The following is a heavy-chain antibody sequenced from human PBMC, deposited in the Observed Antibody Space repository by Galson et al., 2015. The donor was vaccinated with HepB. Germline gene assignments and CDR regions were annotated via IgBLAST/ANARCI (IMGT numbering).Heavy chain of an antibody. CDR3: AKNQDGSGTYSSSWFDP. Sequence: SLRLSCAASGFIFTCSAMNWVRQAPGKGPEWISYINSNGRTIYYADSVKGRFTISRDNAKNSLYLQMDRLTDEDTAIYYCAKNQDGSGTYSSSWFDPWGQGTLVTVSS. V-gene: IGHV3-48*02. D-gene: IGHD3-10*01. CDR2: INSNGRTI. CDR1: GFIFTCSA. J-gene: IGHJ5*02.